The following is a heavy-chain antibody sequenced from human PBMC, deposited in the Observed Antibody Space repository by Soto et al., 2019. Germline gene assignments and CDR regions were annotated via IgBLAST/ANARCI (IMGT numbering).Heavy chain of an antibody. V-gene: IGHV1-8*01. J-gene: IGHJ6*02. CDR2: MNPNSGNT. Sequence: QVQLVQSGAEVKKPGASVKVSCKASGYTFTSYDINWVRQATGQGLEWMGWMNPNSGNTGYAQKFQGRVTMTRNTAICTAYMELSSLRSEDTAVYYCARDYSSGWYYYYGMDVWGQGTTVTVSS. D-gene: IGHD6-19*01. CDR3: ARDYSSGWYYYYGMDV. CDR1: GYTFTSYD.